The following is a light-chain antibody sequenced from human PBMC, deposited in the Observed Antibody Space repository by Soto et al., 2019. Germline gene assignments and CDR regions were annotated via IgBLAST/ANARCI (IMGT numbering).Light chain of an antibody. J-gene: IGLJ2*01. CDR2: DVT. V-gene: IGLV2-14*01. CDR3: SSYTSSTTPVV. CDR1: SSDVGGYNY. Sequence: QSALTQPASVSGSPGQSITISCTGTSSDVGGYNYVSWYQQHPGKAPKLTIYDVTNRPSGVSNRFSGSKYGNTASLTISGLQAEDEADYYCSSYTSSTTPVVFGGGTKLTVL.